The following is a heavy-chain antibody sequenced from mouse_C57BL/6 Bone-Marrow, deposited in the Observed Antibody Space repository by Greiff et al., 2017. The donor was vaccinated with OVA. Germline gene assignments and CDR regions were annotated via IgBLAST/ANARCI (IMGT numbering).Heavy chain of an antibody. Sequence: EVQLQESGGGLVQPGGSLSLSCAASGFTFTDYYMSWVRQPPGKALEWLGFIRNKANGYTTEYSASVKGRFTISRDNSQSILYLQMNALRAEDSATYYCARSRSYYRAWCAYWGQGTLVTVSA. J-gene: IGHJ3*01. V-gene: IGHV7-3*01. CDR2: IRNKANGYTT. CDR3: ARSRSYYRAWCAY. CDR1: GFTFTDYY. D-gene: IGHD2-12*01.